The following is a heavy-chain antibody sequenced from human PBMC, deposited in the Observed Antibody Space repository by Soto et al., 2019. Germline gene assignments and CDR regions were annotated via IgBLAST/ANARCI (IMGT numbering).Heavy chain of an antibody. CDR2: IYYSGST. Sequence: SETLSLTCTVSGGSISSYYWSWIRQPPGKGLEWIGYIYYSGSTNYNPSLKSRVTISVDTSKNQFSLKLSSVTAADTAVYYCAREYSNYGGYFDYWGQGTLVTVSS. D-gene: IGHD4-4*01. CDR3: AREYSNYGGYFDY. J-gene: IGHJ4*02. CDR1: GGSISSYY. V-gene: IGHV4-59*01.